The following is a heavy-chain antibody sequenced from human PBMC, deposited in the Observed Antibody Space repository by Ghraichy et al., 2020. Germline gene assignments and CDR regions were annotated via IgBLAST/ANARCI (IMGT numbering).Heavy chain of an antibody. J-gene: IGHJ4*02. D-gene: IGHD3-22*01. CDR2: MSDDGSQK. V-gene: IGHV3-30*04. CDR1: GLTFGGYA. Sequence: GGSLRLSCEYSGLTFGGYALHWVRQTPGKGLEWVAVMSDDGSQKSYADTVKGRFTISRDSSENILFLQMNSLRTEDTAVYYCARAPDSSWHNFDYWGQGTLVTVSS. CDR3: ARAPDSSWHNFDY.